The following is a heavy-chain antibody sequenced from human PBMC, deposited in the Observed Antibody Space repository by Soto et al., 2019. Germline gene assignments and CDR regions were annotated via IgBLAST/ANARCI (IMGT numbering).Heavy chain of an antibody. Sequence: PSETLSLTCTVSVVSVSSTSYYCSWLRQPPWKGLEWIGYIYYSGISRYTPSLKSRVTILLDMSKNKFSLKLSYVTAADTAIYHCARILGYHYEMDVWGQATTVTVSS. J-gene: IGHJ6*02. CDR3: ARILGYHYEMDV. D-gene: IGHD7-27*01. V-gene: IGHV4-61*01. CDR2: IYYSGIS. CDR1: VVSVSSTSYY.